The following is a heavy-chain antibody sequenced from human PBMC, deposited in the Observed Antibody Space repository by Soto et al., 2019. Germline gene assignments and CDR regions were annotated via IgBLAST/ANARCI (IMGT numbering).Heavy chain of an antibody. V-gene: IGHV4-31*03. Sequence: PSETLSLTCSVSGYSVSSGDFYWSWIRQHPGKGLEWLGFIDPTGGDHYNPSLKSRLNILIGTSNNQFSLRLNSVTAADTAVYYCATGQVAGPQADAAYLEYWGLGLMVTVYS. CDR2: IDPTGGD. D-gene: IGHD6-19*01. J-gene: IGHJ4*02. CDR1: GYSVSSGDFY. CDR3: ATGQVAGPQADAAYLEY.